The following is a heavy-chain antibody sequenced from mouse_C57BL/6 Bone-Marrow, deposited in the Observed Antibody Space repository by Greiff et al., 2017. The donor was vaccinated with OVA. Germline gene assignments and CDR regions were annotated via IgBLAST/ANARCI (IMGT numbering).Heavy chain of an antibody. CDR2: IHPSDSDT. V-gene: IGHV1-74*01. D-gene: IGHD1-1*01. J-gene: IGHJ1*03. CDR1: GYTFTSYW. CDR3: AMPALLRWGYFDV. Sequence: QVQLQQPGAELVKPGASVKVSCKASGYTFTSYWMHWVKQRPGQGLEWIGRIHPSDSDTNYNQKFKGKATLTVDKSSSTAYMQLSSLTSVDSAVYYCAMPALLRWGYFDVWGTGTTVTVSS.